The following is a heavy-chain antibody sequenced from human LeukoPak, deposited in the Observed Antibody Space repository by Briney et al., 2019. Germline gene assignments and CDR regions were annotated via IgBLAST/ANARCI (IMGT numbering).Heavy chain of an antibody. J-gene: IGHJ4*02. Sequence: GGSLRLSCAASGFTFSSYAMHWVRQAPGKGLEWVAVISYDGSNKHYADSVKGRFTISRDNSKSTLYLQMNSLRAEDTAVYYCAKENYYESSGYVDYWGQGTLVTVSS. CDR3: AKENYYESSGYVDY. D-gene: IGHD3-22*01. V-gene: IGHV3-30*04. CDR2: ISYDGSNK. CDR1: GFTFSSYA.